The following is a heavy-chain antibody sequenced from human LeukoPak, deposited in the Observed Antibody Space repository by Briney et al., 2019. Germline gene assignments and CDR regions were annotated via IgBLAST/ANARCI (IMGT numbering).Heavy chain of an antibody. CDR2: ISGSGGST. CDR3: AKDSLYDSSGYYPPYFDY. CDR1: GFTFSSYA. V-gene: IGHV3-23*01. Sequence: GGSLRLSCAASGFTFSSYAMSWVRQAPGKGLEWVSAISGSGGSTYYADSVKGRFTISRDNSKNTLYLQMNSLRAEYTAVYYCAKDSLYDSSGYYPPYFDYWGQGTLVTVSS. J-gene: IGHJ4*02. D-gene: IGHD3-22*01.